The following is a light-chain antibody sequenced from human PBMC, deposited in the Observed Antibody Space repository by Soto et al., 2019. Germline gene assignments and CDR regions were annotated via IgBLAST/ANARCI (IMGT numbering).Light chain of an antibody. CDR1: SSDVGGYNY. CDR2: DVS. J-gene: IGLJ1*01. Sequence: QSALTQPRSVSGSPGQSVTISCTGTSSDVGGYNYVSWYQQHPSKAPKLMIYDVSKRPSGVPDRFSGSKSGNTASLTISGLQAEDEADYCCCSHAGSYTYVFGTGTKLTVL. V-gene: IGLV2-11*01. CDR3: CSHAGSYTYV.